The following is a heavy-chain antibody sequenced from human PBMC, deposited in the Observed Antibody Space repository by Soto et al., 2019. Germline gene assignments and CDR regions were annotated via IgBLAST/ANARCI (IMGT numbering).Heavy chain of an antibody. CDR1: GFTFINYA. CDR3: ARKVVGSTSRPDYWYFDL. J-gene: IGHJ2*01. CDR2: ISGGGDAT. D-gene: IGHD2-21*01. V-gene: IGHV3-23*01. Sequence: EVQLLESGGDSVQPGGSVRLSCAGSGFTFINYAMNWVRQAPGKGLEWVSTISGGGDATFFADSVRGRFTFSRDNSKNTVTLQMNSLGVDDTAVYYCARKVVGSTSRPDYWYFDLWGRGTLVTVPS.